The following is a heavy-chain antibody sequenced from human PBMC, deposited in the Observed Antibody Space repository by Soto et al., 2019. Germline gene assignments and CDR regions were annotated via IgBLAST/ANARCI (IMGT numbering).Heavy chain of an antibody. CDR2: IYYSGST. CDR3: AVALYYFDSSGYYGGGPLLIDY. D-gene: IGHD3-22*01. V-gene: IGHV4-61*01. Sequence: PSETLSLTCTVSGGSISSGNYYWSWIRQPPGKGLEWIGYIYYSGSTNYNPSLKSRVTISVDTSKNQFSLKLSSVTAADTAVYYCAVALYYFDSSGYYGGGPLLIDYWGQGTLVTVSS. J-gene: IGHJ4*02. CDR1: GGSISSGNYY.